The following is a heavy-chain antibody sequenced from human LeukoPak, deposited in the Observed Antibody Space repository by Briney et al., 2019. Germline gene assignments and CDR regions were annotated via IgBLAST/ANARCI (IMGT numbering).Heavy chain of an antibody. J-gene: IGHJ3*02. CDR3: ARDSAGYSYGYGQNDAFDI. D-gene: IGHD5-18*01. V-gene: IGHV1-18*01. CDR2: ISAYNGNT. CDR1: GYTFTSYG. Sequence: GASVKVSCKASGYTFTSYGISWVRQAPGQGLEWMGWISAYNGNTNYAQKLQGRVTMTTDTSTSTAYMELRSLRSDDTAVYYCARDSAGYSYGYGQNDAFDIWGQGIMVTVSS.